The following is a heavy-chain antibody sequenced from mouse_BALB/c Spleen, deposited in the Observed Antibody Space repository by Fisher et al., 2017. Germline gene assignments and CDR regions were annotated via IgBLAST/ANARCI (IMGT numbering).Heavy chain of an antibody. D-gene: IGHD2-14*01. J-gene: IGHJ4*01. CDR3: ARSYYRYDSYAMDY. V-gene: IGHV1S34*01. Sequence: KFKGKATFTVDTSSSTAYMQFNSLTSEDSAVYYCARSYYRYDSYAMDYWGQGTSVTVSS.